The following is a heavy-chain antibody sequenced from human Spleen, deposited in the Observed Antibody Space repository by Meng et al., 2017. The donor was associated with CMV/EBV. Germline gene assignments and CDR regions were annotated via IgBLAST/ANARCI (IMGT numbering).Heavy chain of an antibody. Sequence: AASGFTFSIYSMNWVRQAPGKGLEWVSSISSSSSYIYYADSVKSRFTISRDNAKNSLYLQMASLGAEDTAVFYCARGQYTSSGWFDPWGQGTLVTVSS. CDR1: GFTFSIYS. D-gene: IGHD6-6*01. CDR3: ARGQYTSSGWFDP. CDR2: ISSSSSYI. J-gene: IGHJ5*02. V-gene: IGHV3-21*01.